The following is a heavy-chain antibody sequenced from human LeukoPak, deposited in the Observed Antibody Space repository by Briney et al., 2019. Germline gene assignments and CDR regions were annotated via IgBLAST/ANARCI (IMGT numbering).Heavy chain of an antibody. CDR2: IWYDGSNK. D-gene: IGHD3-22*01. J-gene: IGHJ4*02. CDR3: AKARFASGYRNLDY. CDR1: GFTFRSFG. Sequence: PGGSLRLSCAASGFTFRSFGMHWVRQAPGKGLEWVAVIWYDGSNKLYADSVKGRFTISRDNSNNTLYLEMNSLRAEDTAVYYCAKARFASGYRNLDYWGQGTLVTVSS. V-gene: IGHV3-33*06.